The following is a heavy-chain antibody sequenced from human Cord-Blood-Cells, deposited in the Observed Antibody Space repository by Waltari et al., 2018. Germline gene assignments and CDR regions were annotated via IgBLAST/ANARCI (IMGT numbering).Heavy chain of an antibody. CDR2: ISYDGSNK. CDR1: GFTFSSYA. J-gene: IGHJ4*02. CDR3: ARDYYGSGSYFDY. Sequence: QVQLVESGGGVVQPGRSLRLSCAASGFTFSSYAMHWVRQAPGKGLEWVAVISYDGSNKYDADSVKGRFTISRDNSKNTLYLQMNSLRADDTAVYYCARDYYGSGSYFDYWGQGTLVTVSS. V-gene: IGHV3-30*04. D-gene: IGHD3-10*01.